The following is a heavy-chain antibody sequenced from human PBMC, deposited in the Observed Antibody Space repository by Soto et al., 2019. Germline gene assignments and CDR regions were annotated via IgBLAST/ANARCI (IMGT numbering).Heavy chain of an antibody. J-gene: IGHJ6*02. CDR2: IYYSGST. CDR3: ARASPVVTDV. Sequence: QVQLQESGPGLVKPSQTLSLTCTVSGGSISSGDYYWSWIRQPPGKGLEWIGYIYYSGSTYYNPSRKSLVTISVDTSKIQFSPELRAVPAADTAVYYGARASPVVTDVWGQGTTVTVSS. CDR1: GGSISSGDYY. D-gene: IGHD5-18*01. V-gene: IGHV4-30-4*01.